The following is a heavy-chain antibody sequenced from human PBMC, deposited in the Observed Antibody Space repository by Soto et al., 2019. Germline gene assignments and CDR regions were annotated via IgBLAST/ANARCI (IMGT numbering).Heavy chain of an antibody. J-gene: IGHJ4*02. V-gene: IGHV3-48*01. CDR1: GFTFSSYS. CDR3: ARDRITIFGVVPYFDY. D-gene: IGHD3-3*01. CDR2: ISSSSSTI. Sequence: GGSLRLSCAASGFTFSSYSMNWVRQAPGKGLEWVSYISSSSSTIYYADSVKGRFTISRDNAKNSLYLQMNSLRAEDTAVYYCARDRITIFGVVPYFDYWGQGT.